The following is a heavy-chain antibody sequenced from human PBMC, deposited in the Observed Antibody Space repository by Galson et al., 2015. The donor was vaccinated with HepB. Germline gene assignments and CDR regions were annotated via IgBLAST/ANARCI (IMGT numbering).Heavy chain of an antibody. D-gene: IGHD3-10*01. J-gene: IGHJ5*02. CDR3: ATYGGTSGRFDP. V-gene: IGHV4-39*01. CDR1: GGSISSSGYY. CDR2: IYDSGTT. Sequence: SETLSLTCTVSGGSISSSGYYWGWIRQPPGKGPEWIGNIYDSGTTYYNPSLKSRVTISVDTSKNQFSLKLTSVTAADTAMYYCATYGGTSGRFDPWGQGILVTVSS.